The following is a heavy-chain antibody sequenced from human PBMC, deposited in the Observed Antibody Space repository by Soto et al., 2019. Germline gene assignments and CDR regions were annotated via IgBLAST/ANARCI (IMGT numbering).Heavy chain of an antibody. CDR3: ARTYGDYVFDY. CDR2: IYYSGST. Sequence: QVQLQESGPGLVKPSETLSLTCTVSGGSISSYYWSWIRQPPGKGLEWIGSIYYSGSTNYSPSLKGRVTISVDTSTTQFSLQLSSVTAPDTAVYCCARTYGDYVFDYWGQGTLVSVSS. V-gene: IGHV4-59*01. CDR1: GGSISSYY. D-gene: IGHD4-17*01. J-gene: IGHJ4*02.